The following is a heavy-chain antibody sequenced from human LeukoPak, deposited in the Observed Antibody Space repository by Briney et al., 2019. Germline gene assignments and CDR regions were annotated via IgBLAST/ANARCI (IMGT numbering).Heavy chain of an antibody. CDR3: ARDSDILPGYWGSNYSYMDV. D-gene: IGHD3-9*01. CDR1: GYTFTSYY. V-gene: IGHV1-46*01. J-gene: IGHJ6*03. CDR2: INPSGGST. Sequence: ASVKVSCTASGYTFTSYYMHWVRQAPGQGLEWMGIINPSGGSTSYAQKFQGRVTMTRDASTSTVYMELSSLRSEDTAVYYCARDSDILPGYWGSNYSYMDVWGTGTTVTISS.